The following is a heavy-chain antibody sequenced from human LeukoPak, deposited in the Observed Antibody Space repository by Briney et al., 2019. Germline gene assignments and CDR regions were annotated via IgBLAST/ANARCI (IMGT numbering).Heavy chain of an antibody. V-gene: IGHV4-59*01. Sequence: SETLSLTCTVSGCSISSYYCSWIRQPPGKGLEWIGYIYYSGSTNYNPSLKSRDTISVDTSKNQFSLKLSSVTAADTAVYYCARGSEADWFDPWGQGTLVTVSS. D-gene: IGHD6-25*01. CDR3: ARGSEADWFDP. CDR1: GCSISSYY. CDR2: IYYSGST. J-gene: IGHJ5*02.